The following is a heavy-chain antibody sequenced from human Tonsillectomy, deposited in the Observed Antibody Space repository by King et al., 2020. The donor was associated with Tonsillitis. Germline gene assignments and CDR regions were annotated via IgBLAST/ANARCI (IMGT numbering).Heavy chain of an antibody. D-gene: IGHD2-15*01. CDR1: GGSISSSSYF. Sequence: LQLQESGPGLVKPSETLSLTCTVSGGSISSSSYFWAWVRQPPGKGLEWIGSINYSGTTYSIPSLKSRVTISINTSKNQFSLKLSSVTAADTAVYYCTRLIYCSGGGCTFAYWGQGTLVTVSS. CDR2: INYSGTT. CDR3: TRLIYCSGGGCTFAY. J-gene: IGHJ4*02. V-gene: IGHV4-39*01.